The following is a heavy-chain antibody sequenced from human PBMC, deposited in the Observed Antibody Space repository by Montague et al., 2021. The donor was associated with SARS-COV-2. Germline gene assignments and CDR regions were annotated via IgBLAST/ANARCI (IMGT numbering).Heavy chain of an antibody. J-gene: IGHJ6*03. CDR2: VNHSEST. CDR3: ARRYSGTWESFYHYMDV. V-gene: IGHV4-34*01. Sequence: SETLSLTCAASGGSFSGFYWSWVRQSPGKGLEWIGDVNHSESTNYNPSLKGRVTISVDRSKNQFSLRLRSVTAADTAVYYCARRYSGTWESFYHYMDVWGRGTTVIVSS. D-gene: IGHD1-26*01. CDR1: GGSFSGFY.